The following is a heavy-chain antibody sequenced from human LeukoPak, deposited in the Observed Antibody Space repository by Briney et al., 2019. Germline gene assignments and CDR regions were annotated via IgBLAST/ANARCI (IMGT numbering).Heavy chain of an antibody. D-gene: IGHD5-12*01. CDR3: ATLTVASPFDY. Sequence: GGSLRLSCAASGFTFSIYEMYWVRQAPGKGLEWISYISSSGGTKYYADSVKGRFTISRDNTENSLFLQMNSLRAEDTAVYYCATLTVASPFDYWGPGALVTVFS. V-gene: IGHV3-48*03. CDR1: GFTFSIYE. J-gene: IGHJ4*02. CDR2: ISSSGGTK.